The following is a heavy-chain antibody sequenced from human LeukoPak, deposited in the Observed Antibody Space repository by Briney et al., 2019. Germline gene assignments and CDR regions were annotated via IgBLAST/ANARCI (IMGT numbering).Heavy chain of an antibody. J-gene: IGHJ3*02. CDR1: GGSISSYY. CDR2: IYYSGST. D-gene: IGHD3-22*01. Sequence: PSETLSLTCTVSGGSISSYYWSWIRQPPGKGLEWIGYIYYSGSTNYNPSLKSRVTISVDTSKNQFSLKLSSVTAADTAAYYCARGGYYYDSSGYYYPPDAFDIWGQGTMVTVSS. CDR3: ARGGYYYDSSGYYYPPDAFDI. V-gene: IGHV4-59*12.